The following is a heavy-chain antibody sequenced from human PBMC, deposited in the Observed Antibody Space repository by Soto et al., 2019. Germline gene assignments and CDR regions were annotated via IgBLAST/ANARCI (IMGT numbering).Heavy chain of an antibody. V-gene: IGHV4-59*01. Sequence: SETLSLTCTVSGGSISSYYWSWIRQPPGKGLEWIGYIYYSGSTNYNPSLKSRVTISVDTSKNQFSLKLGSVTAADTAVYYCARGYCSSTSCYKGFDYWGQGTLVTVSS. CDR1: GGSISSYY. CDR2: IYYSGST. CDR3: ARGYCSSTSCYKGFDY. D-gene: IGHD2-2*02. J-gene: IGHJ4*02.